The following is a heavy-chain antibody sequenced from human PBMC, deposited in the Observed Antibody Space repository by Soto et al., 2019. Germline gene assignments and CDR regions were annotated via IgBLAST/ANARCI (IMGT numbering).Heavy chain of an antibody. CDR1: GFTFSDYY. J-gene: IGHJ4*02. CDR3: ARDRGIVATGVGYYFDY. D-gene: IGHD5-12*01. CDR2: ITTSGSTR. Sequence: VQLGESGGGLVKPGWSLRLSCVASGFTFSDYYMSWIRQASGKGLEWVSYITTSGSTRYYADSVKGRFTISRDNAKNSLYLQMNSLRADDTAVYYCARDRGIVATGVGYYFDYWGQGTLVTVSS. V-gene: IGHV3-11*01.